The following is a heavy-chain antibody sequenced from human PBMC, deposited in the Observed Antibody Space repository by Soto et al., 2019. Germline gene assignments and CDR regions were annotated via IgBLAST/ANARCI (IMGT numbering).Heavy chain of an antibody. CDR1: GFTFSSYA. CDR2: ISGSGEST. CDR3: AKDSSYWDEDY. Sequence: EVQLLESGGGLVQPGGSLRLSCAASGFTFSSYAMTWVRQAPGEGLQWVSSISGSGESTFHADSVKGRFTISRDNSKNSLTLQMNSLRASDAALYYCAKDSSYWDEDYWGQGTLVTVSS. V-gene: IGHV3-23*01. J-gene: IGHJ4*02. D-gene: IGHD1-1*01.